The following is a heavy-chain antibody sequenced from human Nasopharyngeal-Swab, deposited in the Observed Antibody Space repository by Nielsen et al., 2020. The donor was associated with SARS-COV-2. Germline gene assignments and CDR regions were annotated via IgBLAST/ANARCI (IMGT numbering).Heavy chain of an antibody. J-gene: IGHJ4*02. CDR2: IWYDGSNK. D-gene: IGHD3-22*01. Sequence: GESLKISCAASGFTFSSYGMHWVRQAPGKGLEWVAVIWYDGSNKYYADSVKGRFTISRDNSKNTLYLQMNSLRAEDTAVYYCARGHNYYDSSGYYCAYDYWGQGTLVTVSS. V-gene: IGHV3-33*01. CDR1: GFTFSSYG. CDR3: ARGHNYYDSSGYYCAYDY.